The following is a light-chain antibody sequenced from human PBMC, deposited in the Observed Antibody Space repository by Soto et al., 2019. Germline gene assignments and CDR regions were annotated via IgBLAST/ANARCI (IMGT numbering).Light chain of an antibody. CDR1: QSISRW. V-gene: IGKV1-5*01. J-gene: IGKJ5*01. CDR3: QQYNTYST. Sequence: DIQMTQYPSTLSASVGDRVTITFRASQSISRWLAWYQQKPGKAPQALIYDASSLKSGVPSRFSGNGSGTEFTLTISSLQPDDFATYYCQQYNTYSTFGQGTRLEIK. CDR2: DAS.